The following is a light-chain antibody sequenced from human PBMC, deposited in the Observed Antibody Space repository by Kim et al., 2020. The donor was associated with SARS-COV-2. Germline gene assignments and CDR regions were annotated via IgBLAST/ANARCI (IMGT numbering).Light chain of an antibody. Sequence: EIVLTQSPATLSLSPGERATLSCRASQSISRYLAWYQHKPGQAPRLLIYDASSRATGIPARFSGSGSGTYFTLTISSLEPEDFAVYYCQQRTIPITFGQGTRLEIK. CDR3: QQRTIPIT. J-gene: IGKJ5*01. CDR2: DAS. V-gene: IGKV3-11*01. CDR1: QSISRY.